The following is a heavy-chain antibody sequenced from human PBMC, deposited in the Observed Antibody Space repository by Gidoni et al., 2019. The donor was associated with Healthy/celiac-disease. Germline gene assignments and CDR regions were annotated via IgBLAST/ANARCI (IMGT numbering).Heavy chain of an antibody. CDR1: GFTFSSYG. CDR3: ANPDYGDQDY. V-gene: IGHV3-30*18. D-gene: IGHD4-17*01. Sequence: QVQLVESGGGVVQPGRPLRLSCAASGFTFSSYGMHWVRQAPGKGLEWVAVISYDGSNKYYADSVKGRFTISRDNSKNTLYLQMNSLRAEDTAVYYCANPDYGDQDYWGQGTLVTVSS. CDR2: ISYDGSNK. J-gene: IGHJ4*02.